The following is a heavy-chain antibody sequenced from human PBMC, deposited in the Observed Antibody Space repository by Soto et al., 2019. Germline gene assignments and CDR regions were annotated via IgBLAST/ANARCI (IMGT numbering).Heavy chain of an antibody. Sequence: PGGSLRLSCAASGFTFSSYAMHWVRQAPGKGLEWVAVISYDGSNKYYADSVKGRFTTSRDNSKNTLYLQMNSLRAEDTAVYYCARDMGWELQNYYYGMDVWGQGTTVTVSS. CDR1: GFTFSSYA. J-gene: IGHJ6*02. D-gene: IGHD1-26*01. CDR3: ARDMGWELQNYYYGMDV. V-gene: IGHV3-30-3*01. CDR2: ISYDGSNK.